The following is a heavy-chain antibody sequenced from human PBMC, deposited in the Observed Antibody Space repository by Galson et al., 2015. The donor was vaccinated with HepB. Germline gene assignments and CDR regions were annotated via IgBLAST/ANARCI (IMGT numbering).Heavy chain of an antibody. J-gene: IGHJ6*02. CDR2: ISSDSSTI. CDR1: AFTFSSYS. Sequence: SLRLSCAASAFTFSSYSMNWVRQAPGKGLEWVSYISSDSSTIYYADSVKGRFTISRDNSKNSLYLQMNSLRTEDTALYYCAKRSSHSATPFAMESSYGMDVWGQGTTVTVSS. CDR3: AKRSSHSATPFAMESSYGMDV. V-gene: IGHV3-48*04. D-gene: IGHD3-3*01.